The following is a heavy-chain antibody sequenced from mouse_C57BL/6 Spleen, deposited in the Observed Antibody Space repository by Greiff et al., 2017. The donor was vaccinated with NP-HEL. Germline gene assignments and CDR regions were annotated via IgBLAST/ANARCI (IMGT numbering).Heavy chain of an antibody. Sequence: QVQLQQPGAELVKPGASVKLSCKASGYTFTSYWMHWVKQRPGQGLEWIGMIHPNSGSTNYNEKFKSKATLTVDKSSSTAYMQLSSLTSEDSAVYYCARSLTTVVAVYWYFDVWGTGTTVTVSS. V-gene: IGHV1-64*01. CDR2: IHPNSGST. CDR1: GYTFTSYW. D-gene: IGHD1-1*01. CDR3: ARSLTTVVAVYWYFDV. J-gene: IGHJ1*03.